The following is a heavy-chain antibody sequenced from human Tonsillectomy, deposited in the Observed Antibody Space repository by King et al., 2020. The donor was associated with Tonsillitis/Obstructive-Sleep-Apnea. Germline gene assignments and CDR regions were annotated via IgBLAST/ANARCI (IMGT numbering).Heavy chain of an antibody. Sequence: VQLQQWGAGLLKPSETLSLTCAVYGGSFSGYYWTWIRQPPGKGLEWIGEINHSGSTNYNPSLKSRLTISVDTSKNQFSLKLNSVTAADTAVYYCARMAPRYFDWSGWDYWGQGNLVTVSS. CDR1: GGSFSGYY. CDR2: INHSGST. J-gene: IGHJ4*02. D-gene: IGHD3-9*01. CDR3: ARMAPRYFDWSGWDY. V-gene: IGHV4-34*01.